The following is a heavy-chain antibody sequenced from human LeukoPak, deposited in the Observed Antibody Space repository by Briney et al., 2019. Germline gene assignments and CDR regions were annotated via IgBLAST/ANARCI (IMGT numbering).Heavy chain of an antibody. CDR3: AREQRDY. J-gene: IGHJ4*02. Sequence: TGGSLGLSCAASGFTFSSYDMNWVRQAPGKGLEWVSYISSSGSNIYYADSVKGRFTISRDNAKNSLYLQMNSLRAEDTAVYYCAREQRDYWGQGTLVTVSS. CDR2: ISSSGSNI. V-gene: IGHV3-48*03. CDR1: GFTFSSYD.